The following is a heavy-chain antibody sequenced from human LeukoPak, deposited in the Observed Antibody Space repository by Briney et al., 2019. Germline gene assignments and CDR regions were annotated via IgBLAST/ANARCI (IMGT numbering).Heavy chain of an antibody. D-gene: IGHD6-6*01. V-gene: IGHV4-59*01. Sequence: SETLSLTCTVSGGSISNYYWSWIRQPPGKGLEYIGFIYHSGSTNYNPSLKSRVTMSVDKSENQCSLRLTSVTAADTAIYFCARSTQASSTSFDSWGQGTLVTVSS. J-gene: IGHJ4*02. CDR1: GGSISNYY. CDR2: IYHSGST. CDR3: ARSTQASSTSFDS.